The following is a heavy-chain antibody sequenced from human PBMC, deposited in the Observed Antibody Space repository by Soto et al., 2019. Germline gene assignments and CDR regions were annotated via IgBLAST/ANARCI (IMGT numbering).Heavy chain of an antibody. V-gene: IGHV4-59*06. CDR1: GGSISSYY. CDR3: ARYYFGSGRYSYLDP. D-gene: IGHD3-10*01. CDR2: IFYSGST. Sequence: SETLSLTCTVSGGSISSYYWSWIRQPPGKGLEWIGYIFYSGSTYYNPSLKSRLIISVDTSKNQFSLRLGSVTAADTAVYYCARYYFGSGRYSYLDPWGQGTPVTVSS. J-gene: IGHJ5*02.